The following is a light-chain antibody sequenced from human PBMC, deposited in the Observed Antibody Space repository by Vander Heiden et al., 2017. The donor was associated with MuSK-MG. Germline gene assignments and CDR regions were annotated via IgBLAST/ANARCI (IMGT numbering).Light chain of an antibody. CDR2: RAS. Sequence: DIQMTQSPSTLSASVGDRVTITCRASQSITNWLAWYQQRPGKAPSLLIYRASTLVSGVPSRFSGSGYGTEFTLTISSRQPDDFGSYYCQQHENYSSWTFGQGTKVEIK. V-gene: IGKV1-5*03. CDR3: QQHENYSSWT. J-gene: IGKJ1*01. CDR1: QSITNW.